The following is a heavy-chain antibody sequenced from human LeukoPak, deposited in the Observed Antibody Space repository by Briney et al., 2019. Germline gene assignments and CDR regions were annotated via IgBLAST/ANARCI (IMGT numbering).Heavy chain of an antibody. V-gene: IGHV6-1*01. D-gene: IGHD6-13*01. Sequence: SQTLSLTCAISGDSVSSNSAGWHWIRQSPSRGLEWLGRTYYRSKWYNGYALSVRSRITINPDTSKNQFSLQLNSVTPEDTAVYYCARDGVIAAADTFQFGYWGQGTLVTVSS. CDR2: TYYRSKWYN. CDR3: ARDGVIAAADTFQFGY. J-gene: IGHJ4*02. CDR1: GDSVSSNSAG.